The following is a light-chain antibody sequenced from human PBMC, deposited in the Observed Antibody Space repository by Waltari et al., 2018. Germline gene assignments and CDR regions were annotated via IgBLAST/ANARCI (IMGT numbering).Light chain of an antibody. CDR2: QDN. CDR3: QAWDSNTAV. J-gene: IGLJ2*01. V-gene: IGLV3-1*01. Sequence: SYKLAQSPSVSVSPGQTASITCPGDNLGDKYAFWYQQRPGQSPVLVIYQDNKRPSGIPERFSGSNSGNTATLTISGTQAMDEADYYCQAWDSNTAVFGGGTKLTVL. CDR1: NLGDKY.